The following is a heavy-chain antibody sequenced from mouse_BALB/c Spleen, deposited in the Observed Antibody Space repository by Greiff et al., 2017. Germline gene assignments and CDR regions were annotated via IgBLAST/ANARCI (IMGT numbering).Heavy chain of an antibody. D-gene: IGHD2-1*01. J-gene: IGHJ4*01. CDR2: IHYSGST. V-gene: IGHV3-1*02. CDR1: GYSITSGYS. CDR3: ARRGNYGNYVYAMDY. Sequence: EVQLQQSGPDLVKPSQSLSLTCTVTGYSITSGYSWHWIRQFPGNKLEWMGYIHYSGSTNYNPSLKSRISITRDTSKNQFFLQLNSVTTEDTATYYCARRGNYGNYVYAMDYWGQGTSVTVSS.